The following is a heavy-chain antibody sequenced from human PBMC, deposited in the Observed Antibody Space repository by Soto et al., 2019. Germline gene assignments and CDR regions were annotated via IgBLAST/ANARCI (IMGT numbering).Heavy chain of an antibody. Sequence: GGSLRLSCAAPGLTFSSYTMNWVRQAPGKGLEWVSSISSSTNYKYYADSVKGRFTISRDNSKNTLYLQMNSLRAEDTAVYYCARVGYCSGGSCYSYYGMDVWGQGTTVTVSS. D-gene: IGHD2-15*01. CDR1: GLTFSSYT. CDR3: ARVGYCSGGSCYSYYGMDV. J-gene: IGHJ6*02. CDR2: ISSSTNYK. V-gene: IGHV3-21*01.